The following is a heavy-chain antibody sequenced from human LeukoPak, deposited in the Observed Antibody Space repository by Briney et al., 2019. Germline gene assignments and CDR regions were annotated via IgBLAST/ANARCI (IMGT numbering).Heavy chain of an antibody. CDR2: ISSSSSTI. D-gene: IGHD6-19*01. Sequence: PGGSLRPSCAASGFTFSSYSMNWVRQAPGKGLEWVSYISSSSSTIYYADSVKGRFTISRDNAKNSLYLQMNSLRDEDTAVYYCARDDGWEQWLVHDYWGQGTLVTVSS. V-gene: IGHV3-48*02. CDR1: GFTFSSYS. J-gene: IGHJ4*02. CDR3: ARDDGWEQWLVHDY.